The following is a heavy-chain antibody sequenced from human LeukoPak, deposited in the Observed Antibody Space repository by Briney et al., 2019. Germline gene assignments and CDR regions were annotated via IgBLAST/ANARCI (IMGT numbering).Heavy chain of an antibody. CDR1: GGSFSGYY. CDR3: ARVGCSSTSCYNWFDP. Sequence: SETLSLTCAVYGGSFSGYYWSWIRQPPGKGLEWIGEINHSGSTNYNPSLKSRVTISVDTSKNQFSLKQSSVTAADTAVYYCARVGCSSTSCYNWFDPWGQGTLVTVSS. D-gene: IGHD2-2*01. V-gene: IGHV4-34*01. CDR2: INHSGST. J-gene: IGHJ5*02.